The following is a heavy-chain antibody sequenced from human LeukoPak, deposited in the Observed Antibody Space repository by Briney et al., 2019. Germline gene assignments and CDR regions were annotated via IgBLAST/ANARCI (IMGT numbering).Heavy chain of an antibody. Sequence: GGSLRLSCVASGFTLKNCAMSWVRQAPGKGLEWVSGINYSGGHKYYADSVKGRFTISRDSSKNTLSLQMNSLTTEDTAVYYCAIFDSMTLDHFDYWGQGALVTVSS. CDR1: GFTLKNCA. D-gene: IGHD3-9*01. V-gene: IGHV3-23*01. J-gene: IGHJ4*02. CDR3: AIFDSMTLDHFDY. CDR2: INYSGGHK.